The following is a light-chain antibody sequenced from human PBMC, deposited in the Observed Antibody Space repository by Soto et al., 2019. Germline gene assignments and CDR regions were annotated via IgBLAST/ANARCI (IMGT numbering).Light chain of an antibody. CDR3: QQSYSTFMYT. V-gene: IGKV1-39*01. CDR2: AAS. Sequence: DIQLTQSPSFLSASVGDRVTITCRASQGISSYLNWYQQKPGKAPKLLIYAASSLQSGVPSRFSGSGSGTDFTLTISSLQPEDFATYYCQQSYSTFMYTFGQGTKVDIK. CDR1: QGISSY. J-gene: IGKJ2*01.